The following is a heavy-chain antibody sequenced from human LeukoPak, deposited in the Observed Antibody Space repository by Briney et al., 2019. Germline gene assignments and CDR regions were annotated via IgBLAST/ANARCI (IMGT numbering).Heavy chain of an antibody. V-gene: IGHV3-23*01. D-gene: IGHD5-18*01. CDR2: ISDNEGRT. CDR3: ARHDSFIPY. J-gene: IGHJ4*02. Sequence: GSLRLPCAASGFTFNYYAMSWVRQAPGKGLEWVSSISDNEGRTYYTDSVKGRFTISRDNTKNTVYLQMHNLRADDTAVYFCARHDSFIPYWGQGALVTVSS. CDR1: GFTFNYYA.